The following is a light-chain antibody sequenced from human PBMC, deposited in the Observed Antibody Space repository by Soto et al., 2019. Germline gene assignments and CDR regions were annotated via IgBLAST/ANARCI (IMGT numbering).Light chain of an antibody. CDR1: QAISNY. CDR2: GAK. CDR3: QQYGSSRT. J-gene: IGKJ1*01. V-gene: IGKV1-39*02. Sequence: DIQMTQSPSFLSASVGDRVTITCRASQAISNYLNWYQQKPGKAPNLLIFGAKTLQSGVPSRFSGSGSGTDFTLTISRLEPEDFAVYYCQQYGSSRTFGQGTKVDIK.